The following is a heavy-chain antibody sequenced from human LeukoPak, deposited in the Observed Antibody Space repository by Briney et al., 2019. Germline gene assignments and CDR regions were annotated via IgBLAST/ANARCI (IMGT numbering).Heavy chain of an antibody. CDR3: ARVAALGLDI. Sequence: ASVEVSCKASGYTFTDYYMHWVQQAPGKGLEWMGRVDPEDGETIYAERFQGRVTITADTSTDTAYMELSSLRSEDTAVYYCARVAALGLDIWGQGTMVTVSS. CDR1: GYTFTDYY. J-gene: IGHJ3*02. CDR2: VDPEDGET. D-gene: IGHD6-25*01. V-gene: IGHV1-69-2*01.